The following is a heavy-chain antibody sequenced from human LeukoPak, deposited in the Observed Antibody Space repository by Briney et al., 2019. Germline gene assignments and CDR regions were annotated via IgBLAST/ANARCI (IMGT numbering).Heavy chain of an antibody. J-gene: IGHJ4*02. V-gene: IGHV4-59*08. D-gene: IGHD2-21*01. Sequence: SETLSLTCTVSGGSISGYYWSWIRRPPGKGLEWIGYIYYSVNTNYNPSLKSRVTISVDTSKNHFSLKLSSVTAADTAVYYCARQYSPIDYWGQGTLVTVSS. CDR2: IYYSVNT. CDR1: GGSISGYY. CDR3: ARQYSPIDY.